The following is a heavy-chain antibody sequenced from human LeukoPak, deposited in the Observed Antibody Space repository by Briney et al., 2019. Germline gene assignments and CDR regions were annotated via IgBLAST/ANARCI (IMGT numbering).Heavy chain of an antibody. Sequence: PGGSLRLSCAASGFIFSNYGMSWVRQAPGKGLEWVSAIRGNAGTTYYADSVKGRFTIFRDNYKNMLYLQMNSLRAEDTAMYYCARDHHRRLYDSQARDTFDIWGQGTMVTVSS. CDR3: ARDHHRRLYDSQARDTFDI. CDR2: IRGNAGTT. V-gene: IGHV3-23*01. J-gene: IGHJ3*02. CDR1: GFIFSNYG. D-gene: IGHD3-22*01.